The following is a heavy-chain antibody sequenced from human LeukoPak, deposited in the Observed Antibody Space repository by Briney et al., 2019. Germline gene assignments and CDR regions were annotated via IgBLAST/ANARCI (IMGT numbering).Heavy chain of an antibody. CDR3: ARWSGYYALDAFDI. J-gene: IGHJ3*02. CDR2: IYYSGST. Sequence: SETLSLTCTVSGGSITNYYWSWIRQPPGKGLEWIGYIYYSGSTNYNPSLKSRVTISVDTSKNQFSLKLSSVTAADTAVYYCARWSGYYALDAFDIWGQGTMVTVSS. CDR1: GGSITNYY. V-gene: IGHV4-59*01. D-gene: IGHD3-3*01.